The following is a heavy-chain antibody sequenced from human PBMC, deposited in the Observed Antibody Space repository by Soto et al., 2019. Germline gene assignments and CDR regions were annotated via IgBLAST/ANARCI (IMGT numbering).Heavy chain of an antibody. CDR1: GGSISSYY. D-gene: IGHD4-17*01. CDR2: IYYSGST. V-gene: IGHV4-59*01. CDR3: ASITVTQGRGYYYDVLAV. Sequence: SETLSLTCTVSGGSISSYYWSWIRQPPGKGLEWIGYIYYSGSTNYNPSLKSRVTISVDTSKNQFSLKLSSVTAADTAVYYCASITVTQGRGYYYDVLAVRGRGTTVTVSS. J-gene: IGHJ6*02.